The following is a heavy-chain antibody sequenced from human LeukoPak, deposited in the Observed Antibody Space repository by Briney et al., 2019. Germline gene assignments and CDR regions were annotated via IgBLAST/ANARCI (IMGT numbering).Heavy chain of an antibody. J-gene: IGHJ4*02. V-gene: IGHV3-11*03. CDR1: GFNFSDDY. CDR2: ISGGGSYT. CDR3: ARRGDTSGYYYFDY. Sequence: GGSLRLSCAASGFNFSDDYMTWIRQAPGKGLEWVSYISGGGSYTGYADAVKGRFTISRDNAKNSLYLQMSSLRAEDTAAYYCARRGDTSGYYYFDYWGQGTLVTVSS. D-gene: IGHD3-22*01.